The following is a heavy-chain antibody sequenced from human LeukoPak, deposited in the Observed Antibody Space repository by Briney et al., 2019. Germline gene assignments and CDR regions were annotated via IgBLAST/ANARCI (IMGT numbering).Heavy chain of an antibody. CDR3: ARGIYGGNSPLVDL. J-gene: IGHJ5*02. CDR1: GFTFTAYY. V-gene: IGHV1-2*02. D-gene: IGHD6-13*01. CDR2: FNPKSGGT. Sequence: ATVKVSCKASGFTFTAYYMHWMRQAPGQGPEYMGLFNPKSGGTDYAQKFQGRVTMTRDTSISTAYLELSNLRSDDTAMYYCARGIYGGNSPLVDLWGQGTLVTVSS.